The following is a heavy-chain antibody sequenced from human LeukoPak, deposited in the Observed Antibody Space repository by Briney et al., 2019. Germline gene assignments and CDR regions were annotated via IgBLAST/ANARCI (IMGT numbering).Heavy chain of an antibody. V-gene: IGHV4-34*01. CDR3: ASLERTYYYYYMDV. J-gene: IGHJ6*03. CDR2: INHSGST. CDR1: GEPFNGYY. Sequence: SETLSLTCAVYGEPFNGYYWNWIRQSPGKGLEWIGEINHSGSTNYNPSLKSRVTISVDTSKNQFSLKLNSVTAADAAVYYCASLERTYYYYYMDVWGKGTTVTVSS.